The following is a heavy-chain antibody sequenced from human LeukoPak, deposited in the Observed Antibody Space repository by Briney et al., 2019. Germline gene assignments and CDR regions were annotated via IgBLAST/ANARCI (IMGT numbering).Heavy chain of an antibody. Sequence: GGSLRLSCAASGFTFSTYAMYWVRQVPGKGLEWVAIIWYDGSEKYYADSVKGRFTISRDNSKNTLYLQMNSLRAEDTAVYYCARDLDTMVRSGYFDYWGQGTLVTVSS. CDR3: ARDLDTMVRSGYFDY. CDR2: IWYDGSEK. D-gene: IGHD3-10*01. V-gene: IGHV3-33*01. CDR1: GFTFSTYA. J-gene: IGHJ4*02.